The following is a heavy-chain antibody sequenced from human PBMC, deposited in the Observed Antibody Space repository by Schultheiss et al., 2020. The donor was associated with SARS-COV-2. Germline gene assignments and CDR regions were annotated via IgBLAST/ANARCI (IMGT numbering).Heavy chain of an antibody. D-gene: IGHD3-22*01. Sequence: SETLSLTCTVSGGSISSYYWNWIRQPPGKGLEWIGYIYYSGSTKYNPSLKGRVTMSLDTSKNHFSLRLSSVTAADTAVYFCARDSSGYLGGWGQGTLVTVSS. V-gene: IGHV4-59*01. J-gene: IGHJ4*02. CDR3: ARDSSGYLGG. CDR2: IYYSGST. CDR1: GGSISSYY.